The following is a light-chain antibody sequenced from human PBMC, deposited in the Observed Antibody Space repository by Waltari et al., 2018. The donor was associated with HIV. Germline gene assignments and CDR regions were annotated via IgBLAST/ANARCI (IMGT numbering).Light chain of an antibody. CDR3: AAWEDGLNGRL. Sequence: QSVLTQPPSASGTPGQRVTISCSGSSSNIGSNTVNWYQQLPGTAPKLLIYSNNQRPSGLPHRLLASKSGTSASLAISGLQSEDGADYYGAAWEDGLNGRLFGGGTKLTVL. J-gene: IGLJ3*02. CDR2: SNN. CDR1: SSNIGSNT. V-gene: IGLV1-44*01.